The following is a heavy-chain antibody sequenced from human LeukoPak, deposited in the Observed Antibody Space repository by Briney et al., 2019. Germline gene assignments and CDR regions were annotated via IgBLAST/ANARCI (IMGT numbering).Heavy chain of an antibody. V-gene: IGHV3-53*01. CDR3: ARDQLELRDYYYYMDV. CDR1: GFTVSSNY. D-gene: IGHD1-7*01. CDR2: IYSGGST. J-gene: IGHJ6*03. Sequence: PGGSLRLSCAASGFTVSSNYMSWVRQAPGKGLEWVSVIYSGGSTYYADSVKGRFTISRDNSKNTLYLQMNSLRAEDTAVYYCARDQLELRDYYYYMDVWGKRTTVTVSS.